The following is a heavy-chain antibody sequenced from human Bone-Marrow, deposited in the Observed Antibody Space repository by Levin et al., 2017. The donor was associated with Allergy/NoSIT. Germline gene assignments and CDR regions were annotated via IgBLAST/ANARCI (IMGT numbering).Heavy chain of an antibody. CDR3: ARMKGGPSWYHWFDP. CDR2: ISNSGNT. V-gene: IGHV4-59*01. J-gene: IGHJ5*02. Sequence: SETLSLTCTVSGDSISNYYYTWIRQPPGKGLECIGYISNSGNTNYNPSLKSLITISVDTSKNHFSLNLRSVTAADTAVYYCARMKGGPSWYHWFDPWGQGTLVTVSS. CDR1: GDSISNYY. D-gene: IGHD6-13*01.